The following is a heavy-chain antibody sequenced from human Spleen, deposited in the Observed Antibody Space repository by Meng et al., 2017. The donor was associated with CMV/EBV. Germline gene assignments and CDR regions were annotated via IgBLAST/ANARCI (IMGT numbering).Heavy chain of an antibody. J-gene: IGHJ4*02. CDR1: GFTFSSFA. Sequence: GGSLRLSCAASGFTFSSFAMHWVRQAPGKGLEWVAVIWNDGSNRHYADSVKGRFTISRDNSRNTPDLQMNSLRAEDTAVYYCAKGYRTVDYWGQGTLVTVSS. D-gene: IGHD1-1*01. CDR3: AKGYRTVDY. CDR2: IWNDGSNR. V-gene: IGHV3-33*06.